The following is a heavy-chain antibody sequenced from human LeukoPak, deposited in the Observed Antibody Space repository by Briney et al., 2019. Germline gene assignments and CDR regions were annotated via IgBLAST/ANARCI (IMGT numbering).Heavy chain of an antibody. D-gene: IGHD4-11*01. Sequence: ATVKISCKVSGYTFTDYYMHWVQQAPGKGLEWMGLVDPEDGETIYAQKSQGRVTITADTSTDTAYMELSSLRSEDTAMYYCATTSNRARYFDFWGQGTLVTVSS. V-gene: IGHV1-69-2*01. CDR3: ATTSNRARYFDF. CDR1: GYTFTDYY. CDR2: VDPEDGET. J-gene: IGHJ4*02.